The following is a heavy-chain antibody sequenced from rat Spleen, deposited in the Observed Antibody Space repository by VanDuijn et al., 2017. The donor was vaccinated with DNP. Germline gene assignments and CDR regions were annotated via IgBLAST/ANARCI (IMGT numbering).Heavy chain of an antibody. J-gene: IGHJ4*01. V-gene: IGHV5S10*01. CDR1: GFTFSDYN. CDR3: TRWPGYNPPYAMDA. CDR2: IFYDGSRT. Sequence: EVQLVESGGDLVQPGRSLKLSCAASGFTFSDYNMAWVRQAPKKGLEWVATIFYDGSRTYYRDSVKGRFTISRDNAKSTLYLQMDSLRSEDTATYYCTRWPGYNPPYAMDAWGQGTSVTVSS. D-gene: IGHD1-4*01.